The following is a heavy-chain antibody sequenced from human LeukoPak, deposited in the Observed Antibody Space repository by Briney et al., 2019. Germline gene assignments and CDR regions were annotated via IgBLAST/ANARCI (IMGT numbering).Heavy chain of an antibody. V-gene: IGHV4-4*07. CDR3: AWVRVDNGDLGWFDP. CDR2: IYSSGST. J-gene: IGHJ5*02. D-gene: IGHD4-17*01. Sequence: SETLSLTCTVSGGSISTYYWSWIRQPAGKGLEWIGRIYSSGSTNYNPSLKSRVSMSVDTSKNQFSLKLSSVTAADTAVYYCAWVRVDNGDLGWFDPWGQGTLVTVSS. CDR1: GGSISTYY.